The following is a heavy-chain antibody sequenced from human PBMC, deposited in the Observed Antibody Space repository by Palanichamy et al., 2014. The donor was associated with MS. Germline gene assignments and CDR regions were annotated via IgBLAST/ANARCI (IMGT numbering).Heavy chain of an antibody. CDR3: AKAAWGGDYDY. CDR1: GFIFDDYD. J-gene: IGHJ4*02. V-gene: IGHV3-9*01. D-gene: IGHD7-27*01. Sequence: EVQLVESGGGLVQPGRSLRLSCAASGFIFDDYDMHWVRQVPGKGLEWVSGISWNSRIRGYGDSVRGRFTISRDNAKKSVSLEMNSLRPEDTALYYCAKAAWGGDYDYWGQGILVIVSP. CDR2: ISWNSRIR.